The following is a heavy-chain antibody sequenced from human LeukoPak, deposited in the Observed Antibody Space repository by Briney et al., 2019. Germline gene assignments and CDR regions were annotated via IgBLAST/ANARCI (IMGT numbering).Heavy chain of an antibody. D-gene: IGHD2-15*01. CDR1: GFTFSSYN. CDR2: ISHSSSYI. J-gene: IGHJ4*02. Sequence: PGGSLRLSCAASGFTFSSYNMNWVRQAPGKGLEWVSSISHSSSYIYYADSVKGRFTISRDNAKNSLYLQMNSLRAEDTAVYYCARGCSGGSCRAGYWGQGTLVTVSS. V-gene: IGHV3-21*01. CDR3: ARGCSGGSCRAGY.